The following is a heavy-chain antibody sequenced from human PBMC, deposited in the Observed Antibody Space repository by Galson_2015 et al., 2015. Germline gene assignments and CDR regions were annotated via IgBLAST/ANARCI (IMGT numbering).Heavy chain of an antibody. V-gene: IGHV1-3*01. D-gene: IGHD5-12*01. Sequence: SVKVSCKASGYTFTSYAMHWVRQAPGQRLEWMGWINAGNGNTKYSQKFQGRVTITRDTSASTAYMELSSLRSEDTAVYYCARASGYSGYDLGVDYWGQGTLVTVSS. CDR2: INAGNGNT. CDR3: ARASGYSGYDLGVDY. J-gene: IGHJ4*02. CDR1: GYTFTSYA.